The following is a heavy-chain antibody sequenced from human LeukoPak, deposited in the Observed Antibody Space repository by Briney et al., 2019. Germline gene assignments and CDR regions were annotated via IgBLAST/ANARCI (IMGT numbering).Heavy chain of an antibody. J-gene: IGHJ4*02. D-gene: IGHD3-22*01. CDR2: IHYSGNT. CDR1: GGSIGSGDYY. V-gene: IGHV4-31*03. Sequence: PSETLSLTCTVSGGSIGSGDYYWSWIRQYPGKGLEWIGFIHYSGNTYYNPSLESRVNISVDTSNNQFSLKVRSVTAAVTAVYYCAREFNDSAISYYFDHWGQGTLVTVSP. CDR3: AREFNDSAISYYFDH.